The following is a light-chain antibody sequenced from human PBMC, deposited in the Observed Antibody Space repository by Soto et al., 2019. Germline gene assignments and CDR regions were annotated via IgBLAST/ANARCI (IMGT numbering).Light chain of an antibody. CDR1: QSISTW. V-gene: IGKV1-5*01. CDR3: QQYNSYST. Sequence: DIQMTQSPSTLSASVGDRATITCRASQSISTWLAWYQQKPGKAPKLLIYDASSLESGVPSRFSGSGSGTEFTLTISSLQPEDFASYYCQQYNSYSTFGQGTKV. CDR2: DAS. J-gene: IGKJ1*01.